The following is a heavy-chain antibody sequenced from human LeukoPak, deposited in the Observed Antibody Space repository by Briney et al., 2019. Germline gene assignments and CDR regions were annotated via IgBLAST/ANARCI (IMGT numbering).Heavy chain of an antibody. CDR1: GGSFSRYY. J-gene: IGHJ4*03. D-gene: IGHD1-1*01. V-gene: IGHV4-34*01. CDR3: ARGPTISETGYFDY. Sequence: SETLSLTCAVYGGSFSRYYWSWIRQSPGKGLEWIAEINHRGNTNYNPSVKSRVTISVDTSKNQFSLKVTSLTAADTAVYFCARGPTISETGYFDYWGQGTLVTVSS. CDR2: INHRGNT.